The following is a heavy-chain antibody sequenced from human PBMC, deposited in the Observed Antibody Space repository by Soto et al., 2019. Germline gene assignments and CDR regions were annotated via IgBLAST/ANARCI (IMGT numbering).Heavy chain of an antibody. CDR3: ARAYSGTYGMGGFDI. J-gene: IGHJ3*02. V-gene: IGHV1-2*02. D-gene: IGHD1-26*01. CDR2: VNPHTAGT. CDR1: GYTFNDHY. Sequence: GASVKVSCKASGYTFNDHYIHWLRQAPGQGLEWMGWVNPHTAGTYYEVRFQGRLIMTRNTSSSTANMGLRSLTSDDTAMYYCARAYSGTYGMGGFDIWGQGTAVTVSS.